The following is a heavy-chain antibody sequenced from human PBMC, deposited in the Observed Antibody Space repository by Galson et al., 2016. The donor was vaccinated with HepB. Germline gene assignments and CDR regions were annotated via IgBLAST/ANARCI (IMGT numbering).Heavy chain of an antibody. CDR2: IKPDGTTK. CDR1: GFSFGNSW. V-gene: IGHV3-7*01. J-gene: IGHJ4*02. D-gene: IGHD2-8*01. CDR3: ARPVSAAEGLGN. Sequence: SLRLSCAASGFSFGNSWMTWVRQAPEKGLEWVANIKPDGTTKNYVGSVRGRFTIARDNAKNSLYVQMNSLRPEDTATYYCARPVSAAEGLGNWGQGTLVTVSS.